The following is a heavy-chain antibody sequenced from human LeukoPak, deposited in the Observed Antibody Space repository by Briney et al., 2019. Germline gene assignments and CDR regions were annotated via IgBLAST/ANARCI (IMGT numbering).Heavy chain of an antibody. D-gene: IGHD6-13*01. CDR2: IYYSGST. V-gene: IGHV4-59*01. J-gene: IGHJ3*02. CDR3: ARTSLAGKRNDAFDI. Sequence: SETLSLTCTVSGGSISSYYWSWIRQPPGKGLEWIGYIYYSGSTNYNPSLKSRVTISVDTSKNQFSLKPSSVTAADTAVYYCARTSLAGKRNDAFDIWGQGTMVTVSS. CDR1: GGSISSYY.